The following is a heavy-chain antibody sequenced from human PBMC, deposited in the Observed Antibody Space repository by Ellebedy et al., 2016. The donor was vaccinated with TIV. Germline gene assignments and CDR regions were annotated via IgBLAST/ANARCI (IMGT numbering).Heavy chain of an antibody. CDR3: ARQTSSGPPRNG. CDR2: ISSSSSYI. J-gene: IGHJ6*02. D-gene: IGHD6-19*01. Sequence: GESLKISXAASGFTFSSYSMNWVRQAPGKGLEWVSSISSSSSYIYYADSVKGRFTISRDNAKNSLYLQMNSLRAEDTAVYYCARQTSSGPPRNGWGQGTTVTVSS. V-gene: IGHV3-21*01. CDR1: GFTFSSYS.